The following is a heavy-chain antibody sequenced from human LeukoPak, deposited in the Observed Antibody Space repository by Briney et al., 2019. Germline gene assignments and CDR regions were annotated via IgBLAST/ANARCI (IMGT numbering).Heavy chain of an antibody. V-gene: IGHV2-5*02. J-gene: IGHJ5*02. CDR3: AHVDKETGVDWFDP. CDR2: IYWDDDK. D-gene: IGHD2-15*01. CDR1: GFSLSTSGVG. Sequence: SGPTLVKPAQTLTLTCTFSGFSLSTSGVGVGWIRQPPGKALEWLALIYWDDDKRYSPSLKSRLTITKDTSKNQVVLTMTNMDPVDTATYYCAHVDKETGVDWFDPWGQGTLVTVSS.